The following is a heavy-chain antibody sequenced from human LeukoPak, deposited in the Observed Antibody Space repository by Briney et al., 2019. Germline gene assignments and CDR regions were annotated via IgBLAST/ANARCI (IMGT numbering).Heavy chain of an antibody. D-gene: IGHD5-24*01. V-gene: IGHV3-23*01. CDR3: ATRRDEDYYYYYYMDV. J-gene: IGHJ6*03. CDR1: GFTFSSYA. CDR2: ISGSGGST. Sequence: PGGSLRLSCAASGFTFSSYAMSWVRQAPGKVLEWVSAISGSGGSTYYADSVKGRFTISRDNSKNTLYLQMNSLRAEDTAVYYCATRRDEDYYYYYYMDVWGKGTTVTVSS.